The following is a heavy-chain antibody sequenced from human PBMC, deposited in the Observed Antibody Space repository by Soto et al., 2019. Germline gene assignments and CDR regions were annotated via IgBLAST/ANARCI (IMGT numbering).Heavy chain of an antibody. D-gene: IGHD3-22*01. CDR2: IYYLGNT. CDR1: GGSISSSSSY. CDR3: AGLYPYESSGYPLHY. Sequence: QLQLQESGPGLAKPSETLSLTCTVSGGSISSSSSYWGWIRQPPGKGLEWVGRIYYLGNTYYNPSLGSRFTTSLDTSMSHFSLKLRSVTAADTAVFYCAGLYPYESSGYPLHYWGQGALVTVSS. J-gene: IGHJ4*02. V-gene: IGHV4-39*02.